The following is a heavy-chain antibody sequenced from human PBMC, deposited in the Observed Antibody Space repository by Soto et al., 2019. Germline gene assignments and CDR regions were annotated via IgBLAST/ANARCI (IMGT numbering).Heavy chain of an antibody. D-gene: IGHD2-15*01. V-gene: IGHV4-59*01. Sequence: SETLSLTCTVSGGSISSYYWSWIRQPPGKGLEWIGYIYYSRSTNYNPSLKSRVTISVDTSKNQFSPKLSSVTAADTAVYYCARAGRYCSGGSCYPYNWLHPWGQGTLVTVSS. CDR1: GGSISSYY. CDR2: IYYSRST. CDR3: ARAGRYCSGGSCYPYNWLHP. J-gene: IGHJ5*02.